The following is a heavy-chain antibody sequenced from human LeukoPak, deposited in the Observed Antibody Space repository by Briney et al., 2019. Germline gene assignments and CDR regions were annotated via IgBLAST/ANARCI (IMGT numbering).Heavy chain of an antibody. CDR1: GYIFTNYW. V-gene: IGHV5-51*01. D-gene: IGHD3-22*01. Sequence: GESLKISCKGSGYIFTNYWIGWVRQMPGKGLEWMGIIYPGDSDTRYSPSFQGQVTISADKSINTAYLQWRSLKASDTAIYYCARRPYYYASSGYYKLGLDFDYWGQGTQVTVSS. CDR3: ARRPYYYASSGYYKLGLDFDY. CDR2: IYPGDSDT. J-gene: IGHJ4*02.